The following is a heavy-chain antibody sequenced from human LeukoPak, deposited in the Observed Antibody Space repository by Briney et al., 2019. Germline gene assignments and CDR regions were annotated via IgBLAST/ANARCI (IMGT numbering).Heavy chain of an antibody. Sequence: SETLSLTCTVSGGSISSYYWSWIRQPPGKGLEWIGYIYYSGSTNYNPSLKSRVTISVDTSKNQFSLKLSSVTAADTAVYYCARAPYSSGWSERSYYFDYWGQGTLVTVSS. V-gene: IGHV4-59*08. CDR3: ARAPYSSGWSERSYYFDY. J-gene: IGHJ4*02. CDR1: GGSISSYY. D-gene: IGHD6-19*01. CDR2: IYYSGST.